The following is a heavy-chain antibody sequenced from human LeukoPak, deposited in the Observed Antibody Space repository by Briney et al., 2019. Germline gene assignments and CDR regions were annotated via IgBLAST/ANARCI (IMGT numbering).Heavy chain of an antibody. CDR2: IYYSGDT. V-gene: IGHV4-59*01. D-gene: IGHD4/OR15-4a*01. CDR1: RGSISGYS. J-gene: IGHJ5*02. CDR3: VRGPYGASISKWFDP. Sequence: SETLSLTCTVSRGSISGYSWSWVRQSPGGGLEWIGYIYYSGDTAYNPSLRSRVTLSVDTSKNQFSLQLRSVTTADTAVYYCVRGPYGASISKWFDPWGQGTQVIVSP.